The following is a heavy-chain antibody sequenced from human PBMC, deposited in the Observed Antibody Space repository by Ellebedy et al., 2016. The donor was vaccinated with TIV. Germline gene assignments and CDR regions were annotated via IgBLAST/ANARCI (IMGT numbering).Heavy chain of an antibody. CDR3: AKGTSSGFNYDRVGFEY. Sequence: GESLKISCAASGFTFSSFAMHWVRQAPGKGLEWLSVISGAGDNTYDADPVKGRFTITRDNSKNTLYLQMDRLRAEDTAVYYCAKGTSSGFNYDRVGFEYWGQGTLVTVSS. V-gene: IGHV3-23*01. CDR1: GFTFSSFA. CDR2: ISGAGDNT. J-gene: IGHJ4*02. D-gene: IGHD3-22*01.